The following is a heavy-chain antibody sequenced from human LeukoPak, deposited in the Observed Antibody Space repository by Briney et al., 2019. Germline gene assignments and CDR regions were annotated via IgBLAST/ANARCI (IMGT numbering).Heavy chain of an antibody. V-gene: IGHV1-18*01. D-gene: IGHD6-19*01. CDR2: ISAYNGNT. CDR3: ARSRMAGAFDY. CDR1: VYTFTSYV. Sequence: GAAVKVSFKASVYTFTSYVISWVRQAPAQGLEWMGWISAYNGNTNYTQKLRGSVTMTTDTSTSTAYMELRRLRSDDTAVYYCARSRMAGAFDYWGQGTLVTVSS. J-gene: IGHJ4*02.